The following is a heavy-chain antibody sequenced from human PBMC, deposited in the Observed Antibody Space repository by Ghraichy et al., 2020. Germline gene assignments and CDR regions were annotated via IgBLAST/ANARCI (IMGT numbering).Heavy chain of an antibody. J-gene: IGHJ6*03. Sequence: GGSLRLSCAASGFTFSSYAMSWVRQAPGKGLEWVLVMSGGGGRTYYADSVKGRFTISRDNSKNTLYLQMNSLRAEDTAVYYCAKHPDDYYYYMDVWGKGTTVTVSS. D-gene: IGHD1-14*01. V-gene: IGHV3-23*01. CDR1: GFTFSSYA. CDR2: MSGGGGRT. CDR3: AKHPDDYYYYMDV.